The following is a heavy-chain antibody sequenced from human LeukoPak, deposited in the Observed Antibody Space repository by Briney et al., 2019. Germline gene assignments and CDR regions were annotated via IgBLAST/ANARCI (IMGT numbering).Heavy chain of an antibody. V-gene: IGHV3-11*01. J-gene: IGHJ1*01. CDR3: ARDPQL. Sequence: GKLLDSVSYLTCSGTTISYAVSVKARFTISRANAKNSLYLQMNSLRAEDTALYYCARDPQLWGQGTLVTVSS. CDR2: LTCSGTTI.